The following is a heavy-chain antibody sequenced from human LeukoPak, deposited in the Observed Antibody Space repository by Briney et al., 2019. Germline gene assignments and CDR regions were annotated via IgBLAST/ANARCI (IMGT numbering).Heavy chain of an antibody. CDR1: GFTFSDYY. V-gene: IGHV4-34*01. D-gene: IGHD3-22*01. CDR3: ARHRTYYYDSSGYYLPYYYYYMDV. CDR2: INHSGST. J-gene: IGHJ6*03. Sequence: GSLRLSCAASGFTFSDYYMSWIRQAPGKGLEWIGEINHSGSTNYNPSLKSRVTISVDTSKNQFSLKLSSVTAADTAVYYCARHRTYYYDSSGYYLPYYYYYMDVWGKGTTVTISS.